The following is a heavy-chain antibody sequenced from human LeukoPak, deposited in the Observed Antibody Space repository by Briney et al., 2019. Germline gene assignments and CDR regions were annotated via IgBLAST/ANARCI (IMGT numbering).Heavy chain of an antibody. CDR1: GGTFSSYA. CDR3: ARDKYSSSLGDY. J-gene: IGHJ4*02. Sequence: GASVKVSCKASGGTFSSYAISWVRQAPGQGREWMGRIIPIFGIANYAQKFQGRVTITADKSTSTAYMELSSLRSEDTAVYYCARDKYSSSLGDYWGQGTLVTVSP. D-gene: IGHD6-6*01. V-gene: IGHV1-69*04. CDR2: IIPIFGIA.